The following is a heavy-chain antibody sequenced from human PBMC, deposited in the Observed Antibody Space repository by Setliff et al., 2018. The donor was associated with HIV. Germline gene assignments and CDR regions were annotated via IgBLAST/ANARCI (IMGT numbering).Heavy chain of an antibody. V-gene: IGHV1-69*05. CDR3: ARISRYCSGGSCSDY. D-gene: IGHD2-15*01. Sequence: GASVKVSCKASGGTVSSYAISWVRQAPGQGLEWMGGIIPIFGTANYAQKFQGRVTITTDESTSTAYMELSSLRSEDTAVYYCARISRYCSGGSCSDYWGQGTLVTVSS. CDR1: GGTVSSYA. J-gene: IGHJ4*02. CDR2: IIPIFGTA.